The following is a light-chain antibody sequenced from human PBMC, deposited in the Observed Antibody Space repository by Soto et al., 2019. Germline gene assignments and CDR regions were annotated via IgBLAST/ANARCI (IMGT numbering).Light chain of an antibody. CDR1: SSNIGAGYD. Sequence: QSVLTQPPSVSGAPGQRVSISCTGSSSNIGAGYDVHWYQQLPGTAPKLLIFGNAHRPSGVPDRISASRSGTSASLAITGLQAEDEADYYCQSFDSSLSGSVFGGGTKLTVL. CDR2: GNA. V-gene: IGLV1-40*01. J-gene: IGLJ2*01. CDR3: QSFDSSLSGSV.